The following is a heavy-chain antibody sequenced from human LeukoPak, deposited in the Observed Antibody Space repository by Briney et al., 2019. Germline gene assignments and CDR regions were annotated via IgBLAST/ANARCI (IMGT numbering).Heavy chain of an antibody. Sequence: SETLSLTCTVSGGSISSSSYYWGWIRQPPGKGLEWIGSIYYSGSTYYNPSLKSRVTISVDTSKNQFSLKLSSVTAADTAVYYCARDLSGGHSGYDYWFDPWGQGTLVTVSS. D-gene: IGHD5-12*01. CDR3: ARDLSGGHSGYDYWFDP. CDR2: IYYSGST. CDR1: GGSISSSSYY. J-gene: IGHJ5*02. V-gene: IGHV4-39*07.